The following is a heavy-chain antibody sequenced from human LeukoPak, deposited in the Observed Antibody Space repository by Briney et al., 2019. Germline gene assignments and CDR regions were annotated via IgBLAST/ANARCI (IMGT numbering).Heavy chain of an antibody. CDR1: GYTFTSYG. V-gene: IGHV1-18*01. CDR3: AREGDRGPTVSHLPTQIPYYFDY. J-gene: IGHJ4*02. Sequence: GASVKVSCKASGYTFTSYGISWVRQAPGQGLEWMGWISTYNGNTHYAQKFQGRVTITADKSTSTAYMELSSLRSEDTAVYYCAREGDRGPTVSHLPTQIPYYFDYWGQGTLVTVSS. D-gene: IGHD4-17*01. CDR2: ISTYNGNT.